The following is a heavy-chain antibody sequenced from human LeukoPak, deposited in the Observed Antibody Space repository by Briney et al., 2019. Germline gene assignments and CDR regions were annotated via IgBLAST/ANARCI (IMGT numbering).Heavy chain of an antibody. V-gene: IGHV4-59*01. D-gene: IGHD6-13*01. J-gene: IGHJ2*01. CDR1: GGSFSGYY. CDR2: NYYSGST. Sequence: SETLSLTCAVYGGSFSGYYWSWIRQPPGKGLEWIGYNYYSGSTNYNRSLKSRVTISVDTSKNQFSLKLSSVTAADTAVYYCARVYYSSSYDYWYFDLWGRGTLVTVSS. CDR3: ARVYYSSSYDYWYFDL.